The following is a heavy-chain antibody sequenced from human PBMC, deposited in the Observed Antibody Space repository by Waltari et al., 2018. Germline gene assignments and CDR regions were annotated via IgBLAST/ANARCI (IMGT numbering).Heavy chain of an antibody. Sequence: QVQLVQSGAEVKKPGASVKVSCKASGYTFTSYAMHWVRQAPGQRLEWMGWINAGNGNTKYSQEFQGRVTITRDTSASTAYMELSSLRSEDMAVYYCARDGITVTTQKDAFDIWGQGTMVTVSS. D-gene: IGHD4-17*01. J-gene: IGHJ3*02. CDR3: ARDGITVTTQKDAFDI. CDR1: GYTFTSYA. CDR2: INAGNGNT. V-gene: IGHV1-3*03.